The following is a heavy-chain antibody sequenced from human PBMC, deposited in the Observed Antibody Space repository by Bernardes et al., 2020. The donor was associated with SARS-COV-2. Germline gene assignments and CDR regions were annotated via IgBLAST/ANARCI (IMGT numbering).Heavy chain of an antibody. V-gene: IGHV4-39*01. CDR2: SYYSGST. Sequence: SETLSTTCTVPGGPVSSSNHYWGWIRQPAGKGVEWNGRSYYSGSTYYNPSHKSRVTISLETSKNQFSLKLSSVTAADTAVYFWARQGHGTLVLSGYSPYYFFCLDIWSQGTTVTVSS. CDR1: GGPVSSSNHY. D-gene: IGHD3-3*01. CDR3: ARQGHGTLVLSGYSPYYFFCLDI. J-gene: IGHJ6*02.